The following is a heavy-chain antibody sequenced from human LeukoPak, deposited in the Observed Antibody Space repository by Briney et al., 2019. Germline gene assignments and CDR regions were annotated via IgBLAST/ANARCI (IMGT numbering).Heavy chain of an antibody. J-gene: IGHJ5*02. CDR2: IYYSGST. Sequence: LETLSLTCTVSGGSISSYYWSWIRQPPGKGLEWIGYIYYSGSTNYNPSLKSRVTISVDTSKNQFSLKLSSVTAADTAVYYCARSSDSSGYYGSWFDPWGQGTLVTVSS. V-gene: IGHV4-59*01. CDR1: GGSISSYY. D-gene: IGHD3-22*01. CDR3: ARSSDSSGYYGSWFDP.